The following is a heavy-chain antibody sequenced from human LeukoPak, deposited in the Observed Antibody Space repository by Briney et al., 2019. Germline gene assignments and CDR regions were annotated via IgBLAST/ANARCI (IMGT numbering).Heavy chain of an antibody. V-gene: IGHV3-23*01. CDR3: AKAAYDFWSGYYFDY. Sequence: GGSLRLSCAASGSTFSSYAMSWVRQAPGKGLEWVSAISGSGGSTYYADSVKGRSTISRDNSKNTLYLQMNSLRAEDTAVYYCAKAAYDFWSGYYFDYWGQGTLVTVSS. CDR1: GSTFSSYA. CDR2: ISGSGGST. D-gene: IGHD3-3*01. J-gene: IGHJ4*02.